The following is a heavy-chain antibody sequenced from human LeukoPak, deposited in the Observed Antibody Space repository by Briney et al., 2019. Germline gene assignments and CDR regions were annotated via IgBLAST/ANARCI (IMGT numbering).Heavy chain of an antibody. CDR2: ISKNGSNT. V-gene: IGHV3-30*18. D-gene: IGHD5-18*01. Sequence: GRSLRLSCEVSGLIFETYGMHWVRQAPGKGLEWVGVISKNGSNTYYGDSVKGRFTISRDNTNNTLSLQMDGLTTEGTGVYFCVKGRRGSSYVHYFDSWGQGTLVTVSS. CDR3: VKGRRGSSYVHYFDS. J-gene: IGHJ4*02. CDR1: GLIFETYG.